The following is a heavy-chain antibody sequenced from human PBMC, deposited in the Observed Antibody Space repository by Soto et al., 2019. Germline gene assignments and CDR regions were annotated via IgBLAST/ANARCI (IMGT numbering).Heavy chain of an antibody. J-gene: IGHJ4*02. V-gene: IGHV1-69*12. CDR3: ARGSRYCSGGRCYFLPGIDY. Sequence: QVQLVQSGAEVQKPGSSVKVSCKASGGTFSSYAISWVRQAPGQGLEWMGGIIHIFGTANYAQKFQGRVTITADESTSTDYMELSSLRSEDTAVYYCARGSRYCSGGRCYFLPGIDYWGQGTLVTVSS. CDR1: GGTFSSYA. CDR2: IIHIFGTA. D-gene: IGHD2-15*01.